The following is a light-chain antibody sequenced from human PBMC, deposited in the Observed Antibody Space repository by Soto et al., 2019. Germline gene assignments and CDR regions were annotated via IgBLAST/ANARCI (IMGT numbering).Light chain of an antibody. Sequence: DIVMTQSPDSLAVSLGERATINCKSSQSVLYSSDNKNYLAWYQQKQGQPPKLLIYWASTREAGVPDRFSGSGSGTDFTLTTSSLQAEDVAVYHCQQYYSTSWTFGQGTKVEIK. J-gene: IGKJ1*01. V-gene: IGKV4-1*01. CDR2: WAS. CDR1: QSVLYSSDNKNY. CDR3: QQYYSTSWT.